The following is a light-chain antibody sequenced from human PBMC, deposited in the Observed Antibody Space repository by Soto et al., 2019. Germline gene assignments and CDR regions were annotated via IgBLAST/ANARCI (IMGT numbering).Light chain of an antibody. V-gene: IGKV1-27*01. Sequence: DIQMTQSPSSLSASVGDRVTITCRASQGISNYLAWYQQKPGKVPKLLIHAASTLQSGVPSRFSGSGSGTDFTLTISGLQPEDVATYYFQKYNSAPFTFGPGTKVDIK. J-gene: IGKJ3*01. CDR2: AAS. CDR3: QKYNSAPFT. CDR1: QGISNY.